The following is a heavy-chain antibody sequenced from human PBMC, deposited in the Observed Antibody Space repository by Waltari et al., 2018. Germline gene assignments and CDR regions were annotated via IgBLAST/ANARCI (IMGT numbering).Heavy chain of an antibody. V-gene: IGHV4-39*01. CDR3: AKHPNSLYYFDS. J-gene: IGHJ4*02. CDR2: VLSSGQT. Sequence: QLQLQESGPKLVKPSETLSLTRTVSGTSIAAHYFFWAWVRQSPGKGLEWIGSVLSSGQTYYNPSLKDRVTVSLDASKDQFSLKLTSMTAADTAVYFCAKHPNSLYYFDSWGQGTLVAVSS. CDR1: GTSIAAHYFF. D-gene: IGHD2-2*02.